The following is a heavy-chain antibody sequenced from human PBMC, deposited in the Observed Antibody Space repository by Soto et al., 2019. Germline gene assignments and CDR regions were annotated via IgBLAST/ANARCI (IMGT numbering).Heavy chain of an antibody. CDR3: ASGMAGYYFDY. D-gene: IGHD6-19*01. CDR1: GFTFSSYG. V-gene: IGHV3-33*01. CDR2: IWYDGSNK. Sequence: QVQLVESGGGVVQPGRSLRLSCAASGFTFSSYGMHWVRQAPGKGLEWVAVIWYDGSNKYYADSVKGRFTISRDNSKNTLYLQMNSLSAEDTAVYYCASGMAGYYFDYWGQGTLVTVSS. J-gene: IGHJ4*02.